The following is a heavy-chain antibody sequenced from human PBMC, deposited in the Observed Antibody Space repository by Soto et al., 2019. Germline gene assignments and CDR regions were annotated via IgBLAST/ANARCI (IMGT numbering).Heavy chain of an antibody. D-gene: IGHD3-10*01. CDR2: IIPIFGTA. Sequence: VKVSIKASGGPFISYAIIWVRQAPGQGLEWMGGIIPIFGTANYAQKFQGRVTITADESTSTAYMELSSLRSEDTAVYYCARLGRVRGVTPTADSFDYWGQGTLLXVS. J-gene: IGHJ4*02. CDR3: ARLGRVRGVTPTADSFDY. V-gene: IGHV1-69*01. CDR1: GGPFISYA.